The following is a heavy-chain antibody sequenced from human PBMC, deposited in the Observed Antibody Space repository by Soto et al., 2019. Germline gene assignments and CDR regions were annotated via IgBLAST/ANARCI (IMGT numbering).Heavy chain of an antibody. CDR2: IHPTGGNT. CDR3: ARVTIAAYFDY. V-gene: IGHV1-46*01. D-gene: IGHD5-12*01. J-gene: IGHJ4*02. CDR1: GYSFTSYH. Sequence: QVQLVQSGAEVKKPGASVKVSCKASGYSFTSYHLHWVRQAPGQGLEWMGIIHPTGGNTAYAQKFKGRVTMTSDTSTSTVYMELSSLRSEDTAIYYCARVTIAAYFDYWGQGTLVTVSS.